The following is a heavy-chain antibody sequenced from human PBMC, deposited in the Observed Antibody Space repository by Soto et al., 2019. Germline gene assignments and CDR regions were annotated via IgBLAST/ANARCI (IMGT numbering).Heavy chain of an antibody. CDR2: IIPIFGTA. J-gene: IGHJ5*02. CDR1: GGTFSRYA. Sequence: ASVKVSCKASGGTFSRYAISWVRQAPGQGLEWMGGIIPIFGTANYAQKFQGRVTITADKSTSTAYMELSSLRSEDTAVYYCAYARFLEDNWFDPWGQGTLVTVSS. V-gene: IGHV1-69*06. CDR3: AYARFLEDNWFDP. D-gene: IGHD3-3*01.